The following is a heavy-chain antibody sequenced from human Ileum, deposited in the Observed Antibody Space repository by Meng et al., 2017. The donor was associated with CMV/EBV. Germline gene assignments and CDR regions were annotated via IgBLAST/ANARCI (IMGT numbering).Heavy chain of an antibody. CDR3: ASTRPYCGGDCYSGYYFDY. V-gene: IGHV1-2*02. CDR2: INPNSGGT. Sequence: ASVKVSCKASGYTFTGYYMHWVRQAPGQGLEWMGWINPNSGGTNYAQKFQGRVTMTRDTSISTAYMEVSRLRSDDTAVYYCASTRPYCGGDCYSGYYFDYWGQGTLVTVSS. CDR1: GYTFTGYY. D-gene: IGHD2-21*01. J-gene: IGHJ4*02.